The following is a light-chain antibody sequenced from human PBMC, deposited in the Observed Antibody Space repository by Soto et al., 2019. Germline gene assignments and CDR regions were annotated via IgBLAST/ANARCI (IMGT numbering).Light chain of an antibody. J-gene: IGKJ1*01. CDR3: QRYDASPT. CDR1: QTVPNNY. Sequence: EIVLTQSPGTLSLSVGDRATLSCRSSQTVPNNYLVWYQQKPGQTPTVLIYGASNRAAGTPDRFSGSGSGTDFTLTISRLDPEDFAVYYCQRYDASPTFGQGTRVE. V-gene: IGKV3-20*01. CDR2: GAS.